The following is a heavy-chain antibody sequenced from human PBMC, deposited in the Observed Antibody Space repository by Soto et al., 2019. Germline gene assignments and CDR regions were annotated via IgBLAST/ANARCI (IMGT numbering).Heavy chain of an antibody. CDR1: GFTFSSYA. V-gene: IGHV3-23*01. CDR2: ISGSGGST. CDR3: AKAEYYYDSSGYPLLYYYGMDV. Sequence: GGSLRLSCAASGFTFSSYAMSWVRQAPGKGLEWVSAISGSGGSTYYADSVKGRFTISRDNSKNTLYLQMNSLRAEDTAVYYCAKAEYYYDSSGYPLLYYYGMDVWGQGTTVTVSS. J-gene: IGHJ6*02. D-gene: IGHD3-22*01.